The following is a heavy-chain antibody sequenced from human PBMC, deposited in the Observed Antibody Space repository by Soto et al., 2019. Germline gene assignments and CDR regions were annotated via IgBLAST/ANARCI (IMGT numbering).Heavy chain of an antibody. CDR2: ISYDGSNK. CDR3: ARGEWRMSGQYGMDV. Sequence: GGSLRLSCAASGLTFSSYAMHWVRQAPGKGLEWVAVISYDGSNKYYADSVKGRFTISRDNSKNTLYLQMNSLRAEDTAVYYCARGEWRMSGQYGMDVWGQGTTVTVSS. J-gene: IGHJ6*02. V-gene: IGHV3-30-3*01. D-gene: IGHD3-10*01. CDR1: GLTFSSYA.